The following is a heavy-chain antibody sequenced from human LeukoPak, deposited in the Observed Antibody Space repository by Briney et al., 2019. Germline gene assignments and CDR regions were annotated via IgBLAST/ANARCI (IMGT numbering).Heavy chain of an antibody. CDR3: ARAGGWFGDHDAFDI. CDR2: IYTSGST. V-gene: IGHV4-4*07. CDR1: GGSFSGYY. D-gene: IGHD3-10*01. Sequence: PSETLSLTCGVSGGSFSGYYWNWIRQPAGKGLEWIGRIYTSGSTNYNPSLKRRVTISVDTSKNQFSLKLSSVTAADTAVYYCARAGGWFGDHDAFDIWGQGTMVTVSS. J-gene: IGHJ3*02.